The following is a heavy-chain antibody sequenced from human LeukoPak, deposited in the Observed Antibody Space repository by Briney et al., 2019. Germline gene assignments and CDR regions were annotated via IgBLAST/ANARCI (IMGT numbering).Heavy chain of an antibody. CDR1: GYTFTSYY. J-gene: IGHJ3*02. CDR3: ARNPRYYYDSSGYPTSDAFDI. D-gene: IGHD3-22*01. V-gene: IGHV1-46*01. CDR2: INPSWGST. Sequence: ASVKVSCKASGYTFTSYYMHWLRQAPGQGLEWMGIINPSWGSTSYAQKFQGRVTITADTSTSTAYMELSSLRSEDTAVYYCARNPRYYYDSSGYPTSDAFDIWGQGTMVTVSS.